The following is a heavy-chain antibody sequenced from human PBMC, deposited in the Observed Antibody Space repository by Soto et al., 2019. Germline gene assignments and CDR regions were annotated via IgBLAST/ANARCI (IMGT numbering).Heavy chain of an antibody. CDR1: GFICSSYD. Sequence: GSLRLSCAASGFICSSYDMSWVRQAPGKGLEWVSTILVGGSTHYPDSVRGRFTISRDNSKNTLFLQMNSLTAGDTAVYYCAKATATGGGAFDICGQGTMVTVS. CDR3: AKATATGGGAFDI. V-gene: IGHV3-23*01. D-gene: IGHD2-8*02. J-gene: IGHJ3*02. CDR2: ILVGGST.